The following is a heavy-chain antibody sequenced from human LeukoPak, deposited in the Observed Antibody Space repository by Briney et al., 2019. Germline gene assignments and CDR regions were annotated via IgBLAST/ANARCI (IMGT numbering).Heavy chain of an antibody. Sequence: ASVKVSCKASGYTFTSYYMHWVRQAPGQGLEWVGIINPSGGSTSYAQKFQGRVTMTRDTSTSTVYMELSSLRSEDTAVYYCARDASSGWKWNYYYMDVWGKGTTVTVSS. J-gene: IGHJ6*03. D-gene: IGHD6-19*01. CDR1: GYTFTSYY. V-gene: IGHV1-46*01. CDR2: INPSGGST. CDR3: ARDASSGWKWNYYYMDV.